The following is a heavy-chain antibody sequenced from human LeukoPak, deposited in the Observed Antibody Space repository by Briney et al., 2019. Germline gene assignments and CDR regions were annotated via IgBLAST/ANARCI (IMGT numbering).Heavy chain of an antibody. J-gene: IGHJ4*02. CDR3: AEGSGIAVAGDPPDY. CDR1: GFTFDDYA. CDR2: ISWNSGSI. Sequence: PGGSLKLSCAASGFTFDDYAMHWVRQAPGKGLEWVSGISWNSGSIGYADSVKGRFTISRDNAKNSLYLQMNSLRAEDTALYYCAEGSGIAVAGDPPDYWGQGTLVTVSS. V-gene: IGHV3-9*01. D-gene: IGHD6-19*01.